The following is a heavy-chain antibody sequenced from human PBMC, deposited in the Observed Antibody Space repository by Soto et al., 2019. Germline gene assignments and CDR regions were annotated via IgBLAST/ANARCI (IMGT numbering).Heavy chain of an antibody. CDR2: MNASSGNT. D-gene: IGHD4-17*01. V-gene: IGHV1-8*01. J-gene: IGHJ4*02. CDR3: ARSTNDYGDRH. CDR1: GYTFTSYD. Sequence: QVQLVQXGAEVKKPGXSVKVSCKASGYTFTSYDINWVRQATGQGLEWMGWMNASSGNTGYAQKFQGRVTMTRNTSITTAYMELSSLRSEDTAVYYCARSTNDYGDRHWGQGTLVTVSS.